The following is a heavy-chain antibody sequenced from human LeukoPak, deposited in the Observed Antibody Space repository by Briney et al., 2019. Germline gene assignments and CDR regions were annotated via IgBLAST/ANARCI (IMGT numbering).Heavy chain of an antibody. Sequence: GRSLRLSCAASGFTFTNFAMHWVRQAPGKGLEWVAVISYDGTNKYYIDSVKGRFTISRDNSKNTVYLQMNSLRPEDTAVYYCVRDRYDIPWGQGTLVTVSS. CDR3: VRDRYDIP. CDR1: GFTFTNFA. V-gene: IGHV3-30-3*01. CDR2: ISYDGTNK. D-gene: IGHD3-9*01. J-gene: IGHJ5*02.